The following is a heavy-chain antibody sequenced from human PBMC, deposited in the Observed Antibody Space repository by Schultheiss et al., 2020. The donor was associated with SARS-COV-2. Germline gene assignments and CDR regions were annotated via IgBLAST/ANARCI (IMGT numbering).Heavy chain of an antibody. CDR3: AKDLYGSRWYFDF. CDR2: MSFDEREK. V-gene: IGHV3-30*18. Sequence: GESLKISCKGSGYSFTSYWIGWVRQMPGKGLEWVAVMSFDEREKYYADSVKGRFTISRDNSKNTLYLQMNSLGAEDTAVYYCAKDLYGSRWYFDFWGQGTLVTVSS. D-gene: IGHD2/OR15-2a*01. J-gene: IGHJ4*02. CDR1: GYSFTSYW.